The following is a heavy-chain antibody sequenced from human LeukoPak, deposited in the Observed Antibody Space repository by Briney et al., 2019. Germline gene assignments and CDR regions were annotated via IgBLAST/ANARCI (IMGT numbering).Heavy chain of an antibody. J-gene: IGHJ4*02. Sequence: SETLYLTCTVSGGSISSSSYHWGWIRQPPGQGLASIGSIYYSGSAYYNPSLKSRVAISVDTSKNQFSLKLSSVTAADTAVYYCARSLRSGYYFTGDYWGQGTPGHRLL. V-gene: IGHV4-39*01. D-gene: IGHD3-22*01. CDR2: IYYSGSA. CDR1: GGSISSSSYH. CDR3: ARSLRSGYYFTGDY.